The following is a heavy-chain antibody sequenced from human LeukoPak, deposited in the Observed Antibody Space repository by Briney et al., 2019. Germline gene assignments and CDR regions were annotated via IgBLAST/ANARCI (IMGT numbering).Heavy chain of an antibody. J-gene: IGHJ4*02. CDR1: GGSISSSSYY. D-gene: IGHD3-16*01. CDR2: IYYSGST. V-gene: IGHV4-39*01. CDR3: ARRYGIPFDY. Sequence: SETLSLTCTVSGGSISSSSYYWGWIRQPPGKGLEWIGSIYYSGSTYYNPSLKSRVTISVDTSKNQFSLKLSSVTAADTAVYYCARRYGIPFDYWGQGTLVTVSS.